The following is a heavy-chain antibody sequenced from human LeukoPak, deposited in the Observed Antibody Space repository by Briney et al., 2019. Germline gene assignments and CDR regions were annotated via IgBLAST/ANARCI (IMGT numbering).Heavy chain of an antibody. V-gene: IGHV4-59*01. J-gene: IGHJ6*02. CDR2: IYYSGST. D-gene: IGHD2/OR15-2a*01. CDR3: ARVLGVPAPYYYYGMDV. CDR1: GGSISSYY. Sequence: SETLSLTCTVSGGSISSYYWSWIRQPPGKGLEWIGYIYYSGSTNYNPSLKSRVTISVDTSKNQSSLKLSSVTAADTAVYYCARVLGVPAPYYYYGMDVWGQGTTVTVSS.